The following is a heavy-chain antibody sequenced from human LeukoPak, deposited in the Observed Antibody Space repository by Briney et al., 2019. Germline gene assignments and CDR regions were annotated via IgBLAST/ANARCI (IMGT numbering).Heavy chain of an antibody. CDR3: AKCGRRLYYYDSSGLFDY. CDR2: IYYSGST. V-gene: IGHV4-59*01. D-gene: IGHD3-22*01. CDR1: GGSISCYF. J-gene: IGHJ4*02. Sequence: SETMSLTSTVSGGSISCYFWSWLRQPPGKGQWWSGFIYYSGSTTYNPSLKSRVTISVDTSKNPFSLQMSSVPAVKTAVYYFAKCGRRLYYYDSSGLFDYWGQGALVTVSS.